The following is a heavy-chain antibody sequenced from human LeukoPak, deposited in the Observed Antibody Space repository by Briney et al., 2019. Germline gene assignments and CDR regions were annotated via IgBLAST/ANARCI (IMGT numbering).Heavy chain of an antibody. J-gene: IGHJ6*02. CDR3: ARDWGGSIAAAGYYYYGMDV. CDR2: IIPILGIA. D-gene: IGHD6-13*01. CDR1: GGTFSSYA. Sequence: SVKVSCKASGGTFSSYAISWVRQAPGQGLEWMGRIIPILGIANYAQKFQGRVTITADKSTRTAYMELSSLRSEDTAVYYCARDWGGSIAAAGYYYYGMDVWGQGTTVTVSS. V-gene: IGHV1-69*04.